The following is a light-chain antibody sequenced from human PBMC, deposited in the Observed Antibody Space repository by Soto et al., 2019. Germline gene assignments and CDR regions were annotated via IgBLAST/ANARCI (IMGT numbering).Light chain of an antibody. J-gene: IGKJ4*01. CDR2: PTS. CDR3: QQFGSYPLT. V-gene: IGKV3-20*01. Sequence: EIVLTQSPGTLSLSPGERATLSCWASQSVRNNYLDWYQQKPGQAPRFFIYPTSNRATGIPDMFSGGGSGTDFTLTSSRLEPEDFAVYSCQQFGSYPLTFGGGTKVEIK. CDR1: QSVRNNY.